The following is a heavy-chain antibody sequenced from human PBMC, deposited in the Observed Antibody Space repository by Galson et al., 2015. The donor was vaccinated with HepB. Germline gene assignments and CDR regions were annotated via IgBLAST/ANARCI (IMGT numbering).Heavy chain of an antibody. Sequence: SLRLSCAASGFTFSSNAMHWVRQAPGKGLEWVAIIWYDGSNKYYADSVKGRFTISRDNSKNTLYLQMSSLRAEDTAVYYCSKADVAGGGLHYGLDVWGQGTTVTVSS. V-gene: IGHV3-33*06. CDR2: IWYDGSNK. CDR3: SKADVAGGGLHYGLDV. D-gene: IGHD4-23*01. J-gene: IGHJ6*02. CDR1: GFTFSSNA.